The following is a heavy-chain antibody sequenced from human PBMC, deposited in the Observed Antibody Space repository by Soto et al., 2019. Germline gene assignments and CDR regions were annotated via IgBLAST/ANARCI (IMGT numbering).Heavy chain of an antibody. D-gene: IGHD2-2*01. CDR1: GGTFSSYA. J-gene: IGHJ4*02. CDR2: IIPIFGRA. Sequence: SVKVSCKASGGTFSSYAISWVRQAPGQGLEWMGGIIPIFGRANYAQKFQGRVTITADKSTSTAYMELSSLRSEDTAVYYCARGVVPAVRVPYYFDYWGQGTLVTVSS. CDR3: ARGVVPAVRVPYYFDY. V-gene: IGHV1-69*06.